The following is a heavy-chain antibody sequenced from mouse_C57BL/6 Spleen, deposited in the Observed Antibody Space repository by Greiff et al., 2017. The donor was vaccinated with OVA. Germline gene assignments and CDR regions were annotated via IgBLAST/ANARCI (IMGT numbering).Heavy chain of an antibody. CDR2: IHPNSGST. Sequence: VQLQQPGAELVKPGASVKLSCKASGYTFTSYWMHWVKQRPGQGLEWIGMIHPNSGSTNYNEKFKSKATLTVDKSSSTAYMQLSSLTSEDSAVYYCAPITTVVGYYAMDYWGQGTSVTVSS. V-gene: IGHV1-64*01. D-gene: IGHD1-1*01. J-gene: IGHJ4*01. CDR3: APITTVVGYYAMDY. CDR1: GYTFTSYW.